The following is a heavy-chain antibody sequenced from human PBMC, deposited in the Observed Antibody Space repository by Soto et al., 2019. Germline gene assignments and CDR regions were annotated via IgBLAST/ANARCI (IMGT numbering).Heavy chain of an antibody. CDR2: IIPIFGTA. V-gene: IGHV1-69*13. CDR1: GGTFSSYA. D-gene: IGHD1-20*01. J-gene: IGHJ6*02. CDR3: ARFLTPLYYYGMDV. Sequence: SVKVSCKASGGTFSSYAISWVRQAPGQGLEWMGEIIPIFGTANYAQKFQGRVTITADESTSTAYMELSSLRSEDTAVYYCARFLTPLYYYGMDVWGQGTTVTVSS.